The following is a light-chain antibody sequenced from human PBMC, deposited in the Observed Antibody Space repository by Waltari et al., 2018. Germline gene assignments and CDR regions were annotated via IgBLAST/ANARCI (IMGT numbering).Light chain of an antibody. V-gene: IGKV1-5*01. J-gene: IGKJ1*01. CDR2: DAS. CDR1: QSISSW. Sequence: DIQMTQSPSTLSASVGDRVPVTCRASQSISSWLAWYQQKPGKAPTLLIYDASSLESGVPSRFSGSGSGTEFTLTISSLQPDDFATYYCQHYSSHYPWTFGQGTKVEIK. CDR3: QHYSSHYPWT.